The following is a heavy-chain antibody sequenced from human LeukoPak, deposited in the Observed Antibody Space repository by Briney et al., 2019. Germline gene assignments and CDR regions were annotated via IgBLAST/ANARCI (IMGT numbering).Heavy chain of an antibody. J-gene: IGHJ4*02. CDR1: GGSISSYY. V-gene: IGHV4-59*01. D-gene: IGHD2-8*01. CDR2: IYYSGST. Sequence: SETLSLTCTVSGGSISSYYWSWIRQPPGKGLEWIGYIYYSGSTNYNPSLQSRVTISVDTSKNQFSLKLSSVTAADTAVYYCARDDGLSPFDYWGQGTLVTVSS. CDR3: ARDDGLSPFDY.